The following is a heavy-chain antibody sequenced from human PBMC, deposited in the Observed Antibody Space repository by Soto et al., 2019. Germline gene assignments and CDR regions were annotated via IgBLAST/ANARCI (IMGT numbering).Heavy chain of an antibody. D-gene: IGHD6-19*01. V-gene: IGHV3-23*01. CDR1: GFTFSMYA. CDR2: IGGGGDDT. J-gene: IGHJ6*02. CDR3: AKGYEVSPPVASGWYSNYFYGVDV. Sequence: EVQMLESGGGLVQPGGSLRLSCAAPGFTFSMYAMSWVRQAPGKGLEWVSSIGGGGDDTYYADSVKGRFTISRDNSKSTLFLQMNSLRAEDTAVYYCAKGYEVSPPVASGWYSNYFYGVDVWGRGTTVTVSS.